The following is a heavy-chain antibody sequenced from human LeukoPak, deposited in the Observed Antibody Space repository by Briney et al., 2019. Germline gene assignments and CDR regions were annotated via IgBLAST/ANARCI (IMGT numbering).Heavy chain of an antibody. D-gene: IGHD2-2*01. J-gene: IGHJ4*02. V-gene: IGHV3-23*01. Sequence: GGSLRLSCAASGFTFRNYAMSWVPQAPGKGLEWVLTFSGSSVRTYYADSVKRRFTISRDNSRNTLYLHMNSLRAEDTAVYYCAKSTYWSNPYYFDFWGQGTLVTVSS. CDR3: AKSTYWSNPYYFDF. CDR1: GFTFRNYA. CDR2: FSGSSVRT.